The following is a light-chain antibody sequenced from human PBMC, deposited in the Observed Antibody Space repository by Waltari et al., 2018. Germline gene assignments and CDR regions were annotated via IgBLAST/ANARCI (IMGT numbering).Light chain of an antibody. CDR1: QSVSYHF. CDR3: QQYDGVVLT. Sequence: EIVLTQSPGTLSLSPGERATLSCRASQSVSYHFLNWYQQKPGQAPRLLIHGASSRATGIPDRFSGSGSGTDFTLTISRLEPEDFAVYYCQQYDGVVLTFGGGTKVEI. CDR2: GAS. J-gene: IGKJ4*01. V-gene: IGKV3-20*01.